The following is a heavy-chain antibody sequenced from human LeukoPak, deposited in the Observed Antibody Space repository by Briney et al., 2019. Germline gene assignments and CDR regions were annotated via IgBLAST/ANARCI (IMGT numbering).Heavy chain of an antibody. Sequence: GGFLRLSCAASGFTFSSNAMSWVRQAPGKGLGWVSAITGSGGTTYYADSVKGRFTISRDNYKNTLYMQMNSLRAGDTAVYYCAKDRLGAILYFDYWGQGTLVTVSS. CDR2: ITGSGGTT. V-gene: IGHV3-23*01. CDR3: AKDRLGAILYFDY. J-gene: IGHJ4*02. CDR1: GFTFSSNA. D-gene: IGHD1-26*01.